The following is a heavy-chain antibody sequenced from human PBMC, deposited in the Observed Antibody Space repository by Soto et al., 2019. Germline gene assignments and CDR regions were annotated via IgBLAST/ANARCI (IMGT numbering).Heavy chain of an antibody. CDR1: GFTFSSYA. Sequence: GGSLRLSCAASGFTFSSYAMSWVRQAPGQGLEWVSAISGSGGSTYYADSVKGRFTISRDNYNHTLYLQMNSLRAEDTAVYYCAKDRTARYCSSTSCYTGIGGMDVWGQGTTVTVSS. CDR2: ISGSGGST. D-gene: IGHD2-2*02. J-gene: IGHJ6*02. CDR3: AKDRTARYCSSTSCYTGIGGMDV. V-gene: IGHV3-23*01.